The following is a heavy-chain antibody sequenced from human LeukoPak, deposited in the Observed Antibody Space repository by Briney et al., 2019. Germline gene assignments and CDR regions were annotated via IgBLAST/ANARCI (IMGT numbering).Heavy chain of an antibody. J-gene: IGHJ6*02. CDR1: GFTFSSYA. CDR2: ISYDGSKK. Sequence: GGSLRLSCAASGFTFSSYAMHWVRQAPGKGLEWVAVISYDGSKKYYADSVKGRFTISRDNSKNTLYLQMNSLRAEDTAVYYCARAAVAGPAYYYGMDVWGQGTTVTVSS. D-gene: IGHD6-19*01. CDR3: ARAAVAGPAYYYGMDV. V-gene: IGHV3-30-3*01.